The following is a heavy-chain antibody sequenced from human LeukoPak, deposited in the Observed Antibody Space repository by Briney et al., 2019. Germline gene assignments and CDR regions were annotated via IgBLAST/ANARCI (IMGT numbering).Heavy chain of an antibody. CDR2: IIPIFGTA. Sequence: SVKVSCKASGGTFSSYAISWVRQAPGQGLEWMGGIIPIFGTANYAQKFQGRVTITTDESTSTAYMELSSLRSEDTAVYYCARLTSSIAAPVDWFDPWGQGALVTVSS. J-gene: IGHJ5*02. D-gene: IGHD6-6*01. V-gene: IGHV1-69*05. CDR1: GGTFSSYA. CDR3: ARLTSSIAAPVDWFDP.